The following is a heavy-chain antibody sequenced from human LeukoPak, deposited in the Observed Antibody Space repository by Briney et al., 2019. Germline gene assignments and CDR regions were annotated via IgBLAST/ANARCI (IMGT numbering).Heavy chain of an antibody. CDR3: AKDPNGDYFGAPDY. CDR1: GFTFDDYG. D-gene: IGHD4-17*01. J-gene: IGHJ4*02. Sequence: PGGSLRLSCAASGFTFDDYGMSWVRQAPGKGLEWVSSISTSSSYIYYADSVKGRFTISRDNSKNTLYLQMNSLRAEDTAVYYCAKDPNGDYFGAPDYWGQGTLVTVSS. V-gene: IGHV3-21*01. CDR2: ISTSSSYI.